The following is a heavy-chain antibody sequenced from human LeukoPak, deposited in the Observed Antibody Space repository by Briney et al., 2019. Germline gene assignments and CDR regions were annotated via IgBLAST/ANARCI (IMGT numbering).Heavy chain of an antibody. CDR2: INHSGST. D-gene: IGHD2-15*01. Sequence: PSETLSLTCAVYGGSFSSYYWSWIRQPPGKGLEWIGEINHSGSTNYNPSLKSRVTISVDTSKNQFSLKLSSVTAADTAVYYCARVQWWFYYYGMDVWGQGTTVTVSS. CDR1: GGSFSSYY. V-gene: IGHV4-34*01. CDR3: ARVQWWFYYYGMDV. J-gene: IGHJ6*02.